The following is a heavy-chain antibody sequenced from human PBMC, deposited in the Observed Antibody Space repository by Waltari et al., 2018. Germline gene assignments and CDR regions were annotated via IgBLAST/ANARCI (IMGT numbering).Heavy chain of an antibody. CDR3: ARDRGRGLYLDV. D-gene: IGHD2-15*01. V-gene: IGHV4-4*02. CDR2: VLSTGKT. J-gene: IGHJ4*02. Sequence: QLQESGPGLVKPSGTLSLSCAVSGDSVTSANWWSWVRQSPQRGLEWLGQVLSTGKTNYSPSFASRVTMSLDASNNQFSPKVTSATAADTAVYYCARDRGRGLYLDVWGPGTLVTVSP. CDR1: GDSVTSANW.